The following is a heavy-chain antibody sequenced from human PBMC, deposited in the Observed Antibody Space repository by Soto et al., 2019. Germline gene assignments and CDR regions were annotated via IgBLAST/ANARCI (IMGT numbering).Heavy chain of an antibody. J-gene: IGHJ4*02. Sequence: GPTLVNPTQTLTLTCTFSGFSLSTSGVGVGWIRQPPGKSLEWLALIYWNDDKRYSPSLKSRLTITKDTSKNQVVLTMTNMDPVDTATYYCAHSFDYDYVWGSYRRYNFDYWGQGTLVTVSS. CDR2: IYWNDDK. D-gene: IGHD3-16*02. CDR1: GFSLSTSGVG. V-gene: IGHV2-5*01. CDR3: AHSFDYDYVWGSYRRYNFDY.